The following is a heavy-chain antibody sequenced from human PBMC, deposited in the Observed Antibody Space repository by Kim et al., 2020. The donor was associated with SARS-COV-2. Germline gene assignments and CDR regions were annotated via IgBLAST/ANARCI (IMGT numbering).Heavy chain of an antibody. J-gene: IGHJ5*02. D-gene: IGHD6-13*01. CDR1: GGSISSYY. V-gene: IGHV4-59*01. Sequence: SETLSLTCTVSGGSISSYYWSWIRQPPGKGLEWIGYIYYSGSTNYNPSLKSRVTISVDTSKNQFSLKLSSVTAADTAVYYCARDYSGYSSSWHLGSWFDP. CDR2: IYYSGST. CDR3: ARDYSGYSSSWHLGSWFDP.